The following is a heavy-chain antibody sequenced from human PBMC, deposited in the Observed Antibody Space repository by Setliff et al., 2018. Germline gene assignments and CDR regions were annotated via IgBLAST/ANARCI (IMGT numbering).Heavy chain of an antibody. CDR2: IYYSGST. D-gene: IGHD3-22*01. Sequence: PSETLSLTCTVSGGSISSGDYYWSWIRQPPGKGLEWIGYIYYSGSTYYNPSLKSRFRISVDTSKNQFSLKLNSVTAAETAVYDCARDPIMGFYDSTGYSTWNWYVELWGRGTLVTVSS. CDR3: ARDPIMGFYDSTGYSTWNWYVEL. J-gene: IGHJ2*01. CDR1: GGSISSGDYY. V-gene: IGHV4-30-4*08.